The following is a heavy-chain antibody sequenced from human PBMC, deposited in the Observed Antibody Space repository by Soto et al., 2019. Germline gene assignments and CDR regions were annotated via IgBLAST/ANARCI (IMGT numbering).Heavy chain of an antibody. CDR1: GFTFSSYE. CDR3: TKEKSVMYSGYDAFDT. Sequence: GGSLRLSCAASGFTFSSYEMDWVRQAPGKGLEWVAHITSSGGTMYADAVRGRFTISRDNADNSLYLQMNSLRAEDTAVYYCTKEKSVMYSGYDAFDTWGRGTMVTVSS. V-gene: IGHV3-48*03. D-gene: IGHD5-12*01. J-gene: IGHJ3*02. CDR2: ITSSGGT.